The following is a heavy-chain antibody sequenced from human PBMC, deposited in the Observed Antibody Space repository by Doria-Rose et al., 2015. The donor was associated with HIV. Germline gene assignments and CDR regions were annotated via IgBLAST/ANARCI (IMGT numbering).Heavy chain of an antibody. J-gene: IGHJ4*02. CDR2: LFTDDER. Sequence: SGPVLVKPTETLTLTCTVSGVSLSSPGMGVSWIRQPPGKALEWLANLFTDDERSYKTSLNSRLTLSRGTSKSQVVLTMTDMDPVDTATYYCARIKSSRWYHKYYFDFWGQGTLVIVSA. V-gene: IGHV2-26*01. D-gene: IGHD6-13*01. CDR3: ARIKSSRWYHKYYFDF. CDR1: GVSLSSPGMG.